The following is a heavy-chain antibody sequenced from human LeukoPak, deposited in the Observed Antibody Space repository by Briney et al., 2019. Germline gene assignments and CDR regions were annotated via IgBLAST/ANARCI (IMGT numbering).Heavy chain of an antibody. Sequence: SETLSLTCTVSGGSISSYYWSWIRQPPGKGLEWIGYIYYSGSTNYNPSLKSRVTISVDTSKNQFSLKLSSVTAADTAVYYCARQESHHGAFDIWGQGTMVTISS. V-gene: IGHV4-59*08. CDR3: ARQESHHGAFDI. CDR1: GGSISSYY. CDR2: IYYSGST. J-gene: IGHJ3*02.